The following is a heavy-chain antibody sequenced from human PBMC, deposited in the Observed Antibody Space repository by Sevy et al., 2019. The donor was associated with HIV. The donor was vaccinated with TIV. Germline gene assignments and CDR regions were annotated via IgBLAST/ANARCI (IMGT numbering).Heavy chain of an antibody. CDR1: EFTFSSHA. J-gene: IGHJ3*02. V-gene: IGHV3-23*01. D-gene: IGHD3-3*02. CDR3: ARDGRGISAFDI. CDR2: ISGNGENR. Sequence: GGSLRRSCAASEFTFSSHAVSWVRQAPGKGLEWVSAISGNGENRHYADSVRGRFTISRDNFKNTLYLQMNSLRAEDTALYYCARDGRGISAFDIWGQGTMVTVSS.